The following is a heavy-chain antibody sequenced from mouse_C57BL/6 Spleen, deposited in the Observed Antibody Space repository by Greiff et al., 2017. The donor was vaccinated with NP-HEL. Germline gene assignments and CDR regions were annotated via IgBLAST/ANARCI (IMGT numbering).Heavy chain of an antibody. J-gene: IGHJ1*03. Sequence: EVMLVESGGGLVQPGGSMKLSCVASGFTFSNYWMNWVSQSPEKGLEWVAQIRLKSDNYATHYAESVKGKFTISRDESKSSVYLQMNTLRAEDTGIYYCALALTGNWYFDVWGTGTTVTVSS. CDR1: GFTFSNYW. CDR3: ALALTGNWYFDV. D-gene: IGHD4-1*01. CDR2: IRLKSDNYAT. V-gene: IGHV6-3*01.